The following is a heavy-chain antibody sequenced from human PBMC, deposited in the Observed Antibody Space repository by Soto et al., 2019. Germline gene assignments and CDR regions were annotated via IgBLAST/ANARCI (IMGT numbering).Heavy chain of an antibody. V-gene: IGHV3-23*01. CDR3: AKDYDYGDSLPFDY. D-gene: IGHD4-17*01. CDR1: GFGFRNYG. CDR2: IIGNGDTA. J-gene: IGHJ4*02. Sequence: EVQLLEAGGGLVQPGGSLRLSCAASGFGFRNYGMSWVRQAPGKGLEWLSAIIGNGDTAYYADSVRGRFTISRDNSKNTLYLQLNDLGAEDTATYYCAKDYDYGDSLPFDYWGQGTLVTVSS.